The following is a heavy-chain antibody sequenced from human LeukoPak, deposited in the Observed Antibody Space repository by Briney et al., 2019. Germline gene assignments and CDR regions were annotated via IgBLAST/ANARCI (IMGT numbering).Heavy chain of an antibody. CDR2: INHSGSS. D-gene: IGHD6-13*01. CDR1: GGSLSGYY. Sequence: SETLSLTCGVYGGSLSGYYWTWIRQPPGKGLEWIGEINHSGSSDYNPSLKSRVTISVDTSKNQFSLKLSSVTAADTAVYYCARDGQQLVRSVIWFDPWGQGTLVTVSS. J-gene: IGHJ5*02. CDR3: ARDGQQLVRSVIWFDP. V-gene: IGHV4-34*01.